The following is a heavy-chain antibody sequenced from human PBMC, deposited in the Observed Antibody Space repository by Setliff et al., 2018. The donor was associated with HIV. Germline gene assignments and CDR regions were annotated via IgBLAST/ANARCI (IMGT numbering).Heavy chain of an antibody. J-gene: IGHJ4*02. CDR1: GGSIVSSSYY. V-gene: IGHV4-39*01. CDR2: MYYRGTT. Sequence: SETLSLTCTVSGGSIVSSSYYWGWIRQPPGKGLEWIGTMYYRGTTYNNPSLKSRVTFSADTSKNQFSLNLNSVTATDTAVYYCARQGLTKNRGVPAPILYYFDYWGPGILVTVSS. CDR3: ARQGLTKNRGVPAPILYYFDY. D-gene: IGHD3-10*01.